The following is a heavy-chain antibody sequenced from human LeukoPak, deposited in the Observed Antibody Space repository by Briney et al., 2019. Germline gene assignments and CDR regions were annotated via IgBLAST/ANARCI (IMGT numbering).Heavy chain of an antibody. CDR2: INPSGGST. CDR3: AREYTMVRGVIKGSDAFDI. D-gene: IGHD3-10*01. J-gene: IGHJ3*02. Sequence: ASVKVSCTASGYTFTSYYMHWVRQAPGQGLEWMGIINPSGGSTSYAQKFQGRVTMTRDASTSTVYMELSSLRSEDTAVYYCAREYTMVRGVIKGSDAFDIWGQGTMVTVSS. V-gene: IGHV1-46*01. CDR1: GYTFTSYY.